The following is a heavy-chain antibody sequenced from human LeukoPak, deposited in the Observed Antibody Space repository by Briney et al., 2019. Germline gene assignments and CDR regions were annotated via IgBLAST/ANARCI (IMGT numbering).Heavy chain of an antibody. V-gene: IGHV7-4-1*02. CDR1: GYTFTSYA. CDR3: ARDGYCTNGVCYRGGNKDY. J-gene: IGHJ4*02. D-gene: IGHD2-8*01. Sequence: GASVKVSCKASGYTFTSYAMNWVRQDPGQGLEWMGWINTNTGNPTYAQGFTGRFVFSLDTSVSTAYLQISSLKAEDTAVYYCARDGYCTNGVCYRGGNKDYWGQGTLVTVSS. CDR2: INTNTGNP.